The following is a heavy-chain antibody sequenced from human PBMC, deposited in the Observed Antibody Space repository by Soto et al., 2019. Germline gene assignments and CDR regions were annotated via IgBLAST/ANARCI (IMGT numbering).Heavy chain of an antibody. V-gene: IGHV3-48*02. CDR3: AGTNGDYSPPFDY. Sequence: EVQLVESGGGLVQPGGSLRLSCAASGFTFSSYSMNWVHQAPGKGLEWVSYISSSSSTIYYADSVKGRFTISRDNAKNSLYLQRNGRRDEDTAVYYGAGTNGDYSPPFDYWGQGTLVTVSS. CDR2: ISSSSSTI. D-gene: IGHD4-17*01. J-gene: IGHJ4*02. CDR1: GFTFSSYS.